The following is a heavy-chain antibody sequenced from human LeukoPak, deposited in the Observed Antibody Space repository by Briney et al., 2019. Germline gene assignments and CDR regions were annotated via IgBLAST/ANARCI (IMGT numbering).Heavy chain of an antibody. CDR2: IGVYNGET. Sequence: GSSVKVSCKASRYTFASYGFSWVRQAPGQGLEWMGWIGVYNGETNYAQKFRGRVTMTTDTSTSTAYMELRSLTSDDTAVYYCTRDPDGAHDCDYWGQGTLVTVSS. V-gene: IGHV1-18*01. D-gene: IGHD4-17*01. CDR1: RYTFASYG. J-gene: IGHJ4*02. CDR3: TRDPDGAHDCDY.